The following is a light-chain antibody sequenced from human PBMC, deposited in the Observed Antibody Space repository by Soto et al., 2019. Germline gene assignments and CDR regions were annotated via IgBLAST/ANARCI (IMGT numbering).Light chain of an antibody. Sequence: QSVLTQPPSVSGAPGQTVTMSCTGSSSNFGAGYDVHWYQQLPGTAPKLLIYENNQRPSGIPDRFSGSKSGTSATLGITGLQTGDEADYYCGTWDTSLSVWVFGGGTKLTVL. J-gene: IGLJ3*02. CDR1: SSNFGAGY. CDR3: GTWDTSLSVWV. CDR2: ENN. V-gene: IGLV1-51*01.